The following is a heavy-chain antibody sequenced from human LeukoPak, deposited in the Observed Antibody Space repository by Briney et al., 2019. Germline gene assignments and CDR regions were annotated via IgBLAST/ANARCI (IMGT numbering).Heavy chain of an antibody. V-gene: IGHV4-61*02. CDR3: ARGVRGDYLNY. CDR1: GGSISSGSYY. Sequence: PSETLSLTCTVSGGSISSGSYYWSWIRRPAGKGLEWIGRIYTSGSTNYNPSLKSRVTISVDTSKNQFSLKLSSVTAADTAVYYCARGVRGDYLNYWGQGTLVTVSS. CDR2: IYTSGST. J-gene: IGHJ4*02. D-gene: IGHD4-17*01.